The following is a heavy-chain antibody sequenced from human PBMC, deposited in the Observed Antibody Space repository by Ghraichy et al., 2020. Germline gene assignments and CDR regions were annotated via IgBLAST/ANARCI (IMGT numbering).Heavy chain of an antibody. V-gene: IGHV4-4*02. Sequence: SETLSLTCAVSGGSISSSNWWSWVRQPPGKGLEWIGEIYHSGSTNYNPSLKSRVTISVDKSKNQFSLKLSSVTAADTAVYYWARDYYGSGSYFWFDPWGQGTLVTVSS. D-gene: IGHD3-10*01. CDR2: IYHSGST. CDR1: GGSISSSNW. J-gene: IGHJ5*02. CDR3: ARDYYGSGSYFWFDP.